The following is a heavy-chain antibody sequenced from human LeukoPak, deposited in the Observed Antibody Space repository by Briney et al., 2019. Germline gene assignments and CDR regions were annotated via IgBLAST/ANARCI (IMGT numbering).Heavy chain of an antibody. J-gene: IGHJ3*02. CDR2: IYYSGST. CDR1: GGSISSYY. V-gene: IGHV4-59*01. CDR3: ARTGIAAVFDAFDI. D-gene: IGHD6-13*01. Sequence: ASETLSLTCTVSGGSISSYYWSWIRQPPGKGLEWIGYIYYSGSTNYNPSLKSRVTISVDTSKNQFSLKLSSVTAADTAVYYCARTGIAAVFDAFDIWGQGTMVTVSS.